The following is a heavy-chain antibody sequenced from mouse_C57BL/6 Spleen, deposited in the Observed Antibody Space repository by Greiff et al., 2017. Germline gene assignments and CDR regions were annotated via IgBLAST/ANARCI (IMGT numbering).Heavy chain of an antibody. Sequence: EVQLQESGGGLVKPGGSLKLSCAASGFTFSDYGMHWVRQAPEKGLEWVAYISSGSSTIYYADTVKGRFTISRDNAKNTLFLQMTSLRSEDTAMYYCARRTYYDYDEFDYWGQGTTLTVSS. D-gene: IGHD2-4*01. CDR2: ISSGSSTI. CDR1: GFTFSDYG. CDR3: ARRTYYDYDEFDY. V-gene: IGHV5-17*01. J-gene: IGHJ2*01.